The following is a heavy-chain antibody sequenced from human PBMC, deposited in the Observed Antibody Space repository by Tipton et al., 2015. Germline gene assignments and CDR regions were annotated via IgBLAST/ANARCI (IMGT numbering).Heavy chain of an antibody. Sequence: TLSLTCTVSGGSISSYYWSWIRQPPGKGLEWIGYIYYSGSTNYNPSLKSRVTMSVDTSKNQFSPHLSSVTAADTAVYYCAREVWYYDSSGYDYWGQGTLVSASS. CDR2: IYYSGST. D-gene: IGHD3-22*01. V-gene: IGHV4-59*12. CDR1: GGSISSYY. J-gene: IGHJ4*02. CDR3: AREVWYYDSSGYDY.